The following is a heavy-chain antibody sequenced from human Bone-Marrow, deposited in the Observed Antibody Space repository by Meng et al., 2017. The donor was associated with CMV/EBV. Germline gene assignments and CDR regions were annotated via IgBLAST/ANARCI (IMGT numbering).Heavy chain of an antibody. D-gene: IGHD2-2*01. CDR1: GGTFSSYA. J-gene: IGHJ6*02. Sequence: SVKVSCKASGGTFSSYAISWVRQAPGQGLEWMGGIIPIFGTANYAQKFQGRVMITTDESTSTAYMELSSLRSEDTAVYYCARAGPCSSTSCYPPRYYGMDVWGQGTTVTVSS. CDR2: IIPIFGTA. V-gene: IGHV1-69*05. CDR3: ARAGPCSSTSCYPPRYYGMDV.